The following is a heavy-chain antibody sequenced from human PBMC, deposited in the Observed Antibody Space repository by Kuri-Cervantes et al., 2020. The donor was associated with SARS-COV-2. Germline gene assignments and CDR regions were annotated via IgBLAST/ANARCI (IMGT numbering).Heavy chain of an antibody. V-gene: IGHV4-34*01. CDR1: GGSFSGYY. Sequence: GSLRLSCAVYGGSFSGYYWSWIRQPPGKGLEWIGEINHSGSTNYNPSLKSRVTISVDTSKNQFSLKLSSVTAADTAVYYCARGRRYSLPGGGMDVWGQGTTVTVSS. D-gene: IGHD3-9*01. CDR3: ARGRRYSLPGGGMDV. J-gene: IGHJ6*02. CDR2: INHSGST.